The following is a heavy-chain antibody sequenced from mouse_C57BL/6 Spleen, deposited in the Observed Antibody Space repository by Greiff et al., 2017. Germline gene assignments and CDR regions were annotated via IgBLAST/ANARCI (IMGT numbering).Heavy chain of an antibody. CDR3: ARAGTGTGDY. D-gene: IGHD4-1*01. Sequence: VQLQQSGAELVKPGASVKISCKASGYAFSSYWMNWVKQRPGKGLEWIGQIYPGDGDTNYNGKFKGKATMTEDKSSSTAYMQLSSLTSEDSAVYFCARAGTGTGDYWGQGTTLTVSS. CDR1: GYAFSSYW. V-gene: IGHV1-80*01. CDR2: IYPGDGDT. J-gene: IGHJ2*01.